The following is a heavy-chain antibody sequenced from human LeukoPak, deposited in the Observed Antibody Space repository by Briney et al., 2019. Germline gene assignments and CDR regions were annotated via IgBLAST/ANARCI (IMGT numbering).Heavy chain of an antibody. J-gene: IGHJ5*02. CDR1: GLTVSNNY. D-gene: IGHD3-10*01. CDR3: ARDSLWFGESYSP. V-gene: IGHV3-53*01. Sequence: GGSLRLSCAASGLTVSNNYISWIRQAPGRGLEWVSVMYMDGTTYYADSVRGRFTLSRDSSKNTVYLHMNSLRDGDTAVYYCARDSLWFGESYSPWGQGTLVTVSS. CDR2: MYMDGTT.